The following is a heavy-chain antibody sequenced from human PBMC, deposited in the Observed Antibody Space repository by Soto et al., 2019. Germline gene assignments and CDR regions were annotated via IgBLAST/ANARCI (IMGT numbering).Heavy chain of an antibody. Sequence: EVHLLESGGGLVHPGESLRLSCGASGFTFSTCVMTWVRQPPGKGLEWVLCITDSGTGTYYADSVKGRFTISRDNSKNTMYLQMNHLRAEDTGVYYCAKGLINGRWYAEDWGQGTLVTVSS. CDR3: AKGLINGRWYAED. J-gene: IGHJ4*02. CDR2: ITDSGTGT. V-gene: IGHV3-23*01. D-gene: IGHD6-13*01. CDR1: GFTFSTCV.